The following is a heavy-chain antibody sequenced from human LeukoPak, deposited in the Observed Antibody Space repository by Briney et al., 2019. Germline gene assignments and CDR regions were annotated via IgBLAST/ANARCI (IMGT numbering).Heavy chain of an antibody. Sequence: PSETLSLTCTVSGGSISSYYWSWIRQPPGKGLEWIGYIYYSGSTNYNPSLKSRVTISVDTSKNQFSLKLSSVTAADTAVYYSARDSLPGAFDIWGQGTMDTVSS. CDR1: GGSISSYY. J-gene: IGHJ3*02. CDR3: ARDSLPGAFDI. V-gene: IGHV4-59*01. CDR2: IYYSGST.